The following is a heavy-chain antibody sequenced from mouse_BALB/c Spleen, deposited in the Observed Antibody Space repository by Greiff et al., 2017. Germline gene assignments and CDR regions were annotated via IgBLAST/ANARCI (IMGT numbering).Heavy chain of an antibody. CDR1: GYTFTSYV. CDR3: AREDDGYYVDY. CDR2: INPYNDGT. J-gene: IGHJ2*01. D-gene: IGHD2-3*01. V-gene: IGHV1-14*01. Sequence: EVKLQESGPELVKPGASVKMSCKASGYTFTSYVMHWVKQKPGQGLEWIGYINPYNDGTKYNEKFKGKATLTSDKSSSTAYMELSSLTSEDSAVYYCAREDDGYYVDYWGQGTTLTVSS.